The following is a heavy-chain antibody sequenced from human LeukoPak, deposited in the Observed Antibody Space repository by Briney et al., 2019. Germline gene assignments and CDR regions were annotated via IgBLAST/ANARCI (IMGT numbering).Heavy chain of an antibody. Sequence: PSETLSLTCAVYGGSFSGYYWSWIRLPPGKGLEWIGEINHSGSTNYNPSLKSRVTISVDTSKNQFSLKLSSVTAADTAVYYCARVRVVIRRPAYFDYWGQGTLVTVSS. J-gene: IGHJ4*02. D-gene: IGHD3-22*01. CDR3: ARVRVVIRRPAYFDY. CDR1: GGSFSGYY. V-gene: IGHV4-34*01. CDR2: INHSGST.